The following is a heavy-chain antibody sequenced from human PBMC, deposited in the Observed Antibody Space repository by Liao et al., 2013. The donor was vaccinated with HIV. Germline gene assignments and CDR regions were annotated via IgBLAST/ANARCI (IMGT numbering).Heavy chain of an antibody. V-gene: IGHV4-34*01. CDR3: ARGRVFGVVIS. Sequence: QVRLQQWGARLLKPSETLSLTCAVYGGSFSGYYWNWIRQSPREGAWSGLGKVNPSGSTNYNPSLKSRVTISLDTSKSQYSLNLSSVTAADTAVYYCARGRVFGVVISWGQGTLVTVSS. J-gene: IGHJ5*02. CDR2: VNPSGST. CDR1: GGSFSGYY. D-gene: IGHD3-3*01.